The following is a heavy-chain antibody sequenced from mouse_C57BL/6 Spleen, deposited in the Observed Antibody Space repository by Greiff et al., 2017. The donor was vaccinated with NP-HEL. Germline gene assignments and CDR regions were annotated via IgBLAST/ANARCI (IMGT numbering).Heavy chain of an antibody. CDR3: TTQYGNYVNYYAMDY. Sequence: VQLQQSGAELVRPGASVKLSCTASGFNIKDDYMHWVKQRPEQGLEWIGWIDPENGDTEYASKFQGKATITADTSSNTAYLQLSSLTSEDTAVYYCTTQYGNYVNYYAMDYWGQGTSGTASS. CDR2: IDPENGDT. J-gene: IGHJ4*01. D-gene: IGHD2-1*01. CDR1: GFNIKDDY. V-gene: IGHV14-4*01.